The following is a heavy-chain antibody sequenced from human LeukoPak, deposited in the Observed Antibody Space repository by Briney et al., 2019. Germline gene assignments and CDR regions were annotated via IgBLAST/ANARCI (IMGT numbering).Heavy chain of an antibody. V-gene: IGHV6-1*01. CDR1: GDSFSSNSAA. Sequence: SQTLSLTCAISGDSFSSNSAAWNWIRQSPSRGLEWLGRTYYRSKWYNDYAVSVKSRITINPDTSKNQFSLQLNSVTPEDTAVYYCARVRYYDSSGYYDPYYFDYWGQGTLVTVSS. CDR2: TYYRSKWYN. D-gene: IGHD3-22*01. J-gene: IGHJ4*02. CDR3: ARVRYYDSSGYYDPYYFDY.